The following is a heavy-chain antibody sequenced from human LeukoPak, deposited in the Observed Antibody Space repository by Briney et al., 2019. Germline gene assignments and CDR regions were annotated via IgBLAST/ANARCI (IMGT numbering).Heavy chain of an antibody. CDR1: GGTFSSYA. CDR3: ARVNSGYDLYFDY. J-gene: IGHJ4*02. V-gene: IGHV1-69*05. CDR2: IIPIFGTA. D-gene: IGHD5-12*01. Sequence: ASVKVSCKASGGTFSSYAISWVRQAPGQGLEWMGGIIPIFGTANYAQKFQGRVTITTDESTSTAYMELSSLRSEDTAVYYCARVNSGYDLYFDYWAREPWSPSPQ.